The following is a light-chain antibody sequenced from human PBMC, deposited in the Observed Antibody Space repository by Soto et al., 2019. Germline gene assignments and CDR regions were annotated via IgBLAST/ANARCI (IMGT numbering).Light chain of an antibody. CDR3: QQYDSYPWT. V-gene: IGKV1-5*03. CDR2: KAS. J-gene: IGKJ1*01. Sequence: DIQMTQSPSTLSASVGNRVTITCRARQSISSWLAWYQQKPGKAPKLLIYKASSLESGVPSRFSGRGSGTEFTLTVSSLQPADLGTYYCQQYDSYPWTFGHGTKVEIK. CDR1: QSISSW.